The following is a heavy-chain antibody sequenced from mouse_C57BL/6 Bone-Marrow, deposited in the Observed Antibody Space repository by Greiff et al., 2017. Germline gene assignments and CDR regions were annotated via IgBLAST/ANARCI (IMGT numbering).Heavy chain of an antibody. CDR3: ARGPWFAD. CDR1: GFTFSDYG. CDR2: ISSGSSTN. V-gene: IGHV5-17*01. Sequence: EVMLVESGGGLVKPGGSLKLSCAASGFTFSDYGMHWVRQAPEKGLEWVAYISSGSSTNYYADTVKGRFTFSRDNAKNTLCLQMTRLRSEDTAMYYCARGPWFADWGQGTLVTVSA. J-gene: IGHJ3*01.